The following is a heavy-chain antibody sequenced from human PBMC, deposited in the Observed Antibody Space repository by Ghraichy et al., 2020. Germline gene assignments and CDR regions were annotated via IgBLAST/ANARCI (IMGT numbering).Heavy chain of an antibody. CDR3: AREENYSGSYVH. J-gene: IGHJ4*02. D-gene: IGHD1-26*01. V-gene: IGHV3-66*01. CDR2: IYSGGST. CDR1: GFTVSSNY. Sequence: GGSLRLSCAASGFTVSSNYMSWVRQAPGKGLEWVSVIYSGGSTYYADSVKGRFTISRDNSKNTLYLQMNSLRAEDTAVYYCAREENYSGSYVHWGQGTLVTVSS.